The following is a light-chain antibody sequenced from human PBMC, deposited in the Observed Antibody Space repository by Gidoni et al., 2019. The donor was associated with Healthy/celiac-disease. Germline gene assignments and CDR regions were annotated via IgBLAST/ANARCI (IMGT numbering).Light chain of an antibody. V-gene: IGKV3-20*01. CDR1: QSVSSSY. CDR3: QQYGSSPPVT. CDR2: GAS. J-gene: IGKJ5*01. Sequence: EIVLTQYPGTLSLSPGERAILSCRASQSVSSSYLAWYQQKPGQAPRLLIYGASSRATGIPDRFSGSGSGTDFTLTISRLEPEDFAVYYCQQYGSSPPVTFGQGTRLEIK.